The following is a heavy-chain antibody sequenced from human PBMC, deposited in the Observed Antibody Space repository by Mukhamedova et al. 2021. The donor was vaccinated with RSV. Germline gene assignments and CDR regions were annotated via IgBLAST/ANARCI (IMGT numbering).Heavy chain of an antibody. J-gene: IGHJ1*01. Sequence: AQKFQGRVTITADKSTSTAYMELSSLRSEDTAVYYCAREPPGIAAAVYFQHWGQGTLVTVSS. CDR3: AREPPGIAAAVYFQH. D-gene: IGHD6-13*01. V-gene: IGHV1-69*04.